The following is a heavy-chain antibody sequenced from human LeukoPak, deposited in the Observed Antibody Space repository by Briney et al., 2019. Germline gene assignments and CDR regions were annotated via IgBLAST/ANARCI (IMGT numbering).Heavy chain of an antibody. CDR1: GGSISIYY. D-gene: IGHD3-22*01. J-gene: IGHJ4*02. V-gene: IGHV4-59*01. CDR3: ARSRTDSSGYSDYFDY. CDR2: IYYSGST. Sequence: PSETLSLTWTVSGGSISIYYWSWIRQPPGKGLEWIGYIYYSGSTNYNPSLKSRVTISVDTSKNQFSLKLSSVTAADTAVYYCARSRTDSSGYSDYFDYWGQGTLVTVSS.